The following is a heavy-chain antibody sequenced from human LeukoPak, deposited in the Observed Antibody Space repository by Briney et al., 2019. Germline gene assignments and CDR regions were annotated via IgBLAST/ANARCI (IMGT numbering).Heavy chain of an antibody. CDR2: IYYSGST. V-gene: IGHV4-39*01. J-gene: IGHJ3*02. D-gene: IGHD4-23*01. Sequence: PSETLSLTCTVSGGSISSYYWGWIRQPPGKGLEWIGSIYYSGSTYYNPSLKSRVTISVDTSKNQFSLKLGSVTAADTAVYYCARHETTLVLDAFDIWGQGTMVTVSS. CDR3: ARHETTLVLDAFDI. CDR1: GGSISSYY.